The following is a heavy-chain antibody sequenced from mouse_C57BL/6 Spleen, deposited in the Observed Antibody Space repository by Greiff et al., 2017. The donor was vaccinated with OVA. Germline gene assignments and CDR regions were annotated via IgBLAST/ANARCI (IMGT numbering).Heavy chain of an antibody. CDR2: INPNYGTT. CDR3: ARSGNYGNHYFDY. CDR1: GYSFTDYN. J-gene: IGHJ2*01. V-gene: IGHV1-39*01. Sequence: EVQLVESGPELVKPGASVKISCKASGYSFTDYNMNWVKQSNGKSLEWIGVINPNYGTTIYNQKFKGKATLTVDQSSSTAYMQLNSLTSEDSAVYYCARSGNYGNHYFDYWGQGTTLTVSS. D-gene: IGHD2-1*01.